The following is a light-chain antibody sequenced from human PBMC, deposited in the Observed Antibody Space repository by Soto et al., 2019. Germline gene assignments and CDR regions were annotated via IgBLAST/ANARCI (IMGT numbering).Light chain of an antibody. CDR2: DAS. CDR1: QSVSSSY. CDR3: QQRSNWPLIT. Sequence: DIVMTQSPATLSLSPGEEATLSCRASQSVSSSYLAWYQQKPGQAPRLLIYDASNRATGIPARFSGSGSGTDFSLTTSSLEPEDFAVYYGQQRSNWPLITFGQGTRLEIK. J-gene: IGKJ5*01. V-gene: IGKV3-11*01.